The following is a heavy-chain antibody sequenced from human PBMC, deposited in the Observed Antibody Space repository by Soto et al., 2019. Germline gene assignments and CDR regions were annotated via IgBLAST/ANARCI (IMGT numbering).Heavy chain of an antibody. J-gene: IGHJ6*04. V-gene: IGHV3-74*01. CDR3: ARGWFGPDV. CDR2: IDSSGTDS. Sequence: EVQLVESGGGLVQPGGSLRLSCAASGFTLSGRSMHWVRQAPGKGLVYVSGIDSSGTDSSYADSVKGRFTSSRDNAKNMLFLQMNSLRVADTAVYYCARGWFGPDVWGKGTTVTVSS. CDR1: GFTLSGRS. D-gene: IGHD3-10*01.